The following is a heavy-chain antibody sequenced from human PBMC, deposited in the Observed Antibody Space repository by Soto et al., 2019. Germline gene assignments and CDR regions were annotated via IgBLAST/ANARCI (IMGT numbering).Heavy chain of an antibody. J-gene: IGHJ4*02. CDR3: VRGDCPESDGNGYLGRH. V-gene: IGHV3-74*03. CDR2: IKSDGSGT. CDR1: GFTFSSYW. Sequence: EVQLVESGGGLVQPGGSLTLSCAASGFTFSSYWMHWVRQAPGKGLVWVSRIKSDGSGTMYADSVKGRFTISRDNVRNTRDLQMNSLRVEYTAVDFCVRGDCPESDGNGYLGRHWGQGTLVTVSS. D-gene: IGHD5-18*01.